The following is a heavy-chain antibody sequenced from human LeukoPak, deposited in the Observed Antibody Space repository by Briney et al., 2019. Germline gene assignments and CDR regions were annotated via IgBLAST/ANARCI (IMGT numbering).Heavy chain of an antibody. J-gene: IGHJ5*02. CDR2: ISSSSSYI. Sequence: GGSLRLSCAASGFTFSSYSMNWVRQAPGKGLEWVSSISSSSSYIYYADSVKGRFTISRDNAKNSLYLQMTSLRAEDTAVYYCARDPGWDFWSGYKSGVSDWFDPWGQGTLVTVSS. CDR3: ARDPGWDFWSGYKSGVSDWFDP. D-gene: IGHD3-3*01. V-gene: IGHV3-21*01. CDR1: GFTFSSYS.